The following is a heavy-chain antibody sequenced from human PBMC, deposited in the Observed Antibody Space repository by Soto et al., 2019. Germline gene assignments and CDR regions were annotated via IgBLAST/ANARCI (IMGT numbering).Heavy chain of an antibody. V-gene: IGHV3-74*01. CDR1: GFPLSSYL. J-gene: IGHJ4*02. CDR3: ARDLTGSGTY. CDR2: INSDGSTT. Sequence: GGSLSLSCAASGFPLSSYLMHWVRQAPGKGLVWVSRINSDGSTTSYADSVKGRFTISRDNAKNTLDLQMNSLRVEDTAVYYCARDLTGSGTYWGQGTLVTVSS. D-gene: IGHD2-15*01.